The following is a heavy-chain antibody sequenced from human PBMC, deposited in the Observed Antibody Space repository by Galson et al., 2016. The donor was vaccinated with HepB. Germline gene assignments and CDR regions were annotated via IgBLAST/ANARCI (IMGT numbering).Heavy chain of an antibody. Sequence: SVKVSCKASGYTFSSYGISWVRQAPGQGLEWMGWSSAYNGNTNYAQKLQGRVTMTTDTSTSTAYMELRSLRSDDTAVYYCARDQKAYYYDSNGLSDYWGQGTLVTVSS. J-gene: IGHJ4*02. CDR1: GYTFSSYG. CDR2: SSAYNGNT. CDR3: ARDQKAYYYDSNGLSDY. V-gene: IGHV1-18*01. D-gene: IGHD3-22*01.